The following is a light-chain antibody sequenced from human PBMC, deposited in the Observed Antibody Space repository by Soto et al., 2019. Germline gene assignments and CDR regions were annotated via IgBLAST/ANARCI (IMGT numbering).Light chain of an antibody. V-gene: IGLV1-40*01. CDR3: QSYDSSLSVLYV. Sequence: QSVLTQPPSVSGAPGQRVTISCTGSRSNIGAGYDVHWYQQLPGTAPKLLIHGDSNRPSGVPDRFSGSKSGTSASLAITGLQAEDEADYYCQSYDSSLSVLYVFGTGPKVTVL. CDR1: RSNIGAGYD. CDR2: GDS. J-gene: IGLJ1*01.